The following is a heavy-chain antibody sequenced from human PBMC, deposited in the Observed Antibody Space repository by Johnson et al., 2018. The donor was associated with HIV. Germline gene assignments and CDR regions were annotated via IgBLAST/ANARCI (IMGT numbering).Heavy chain of an antibody. D-gene: IGHD1-26*01. Sequence: QVQLVESGGGVVQPGRSLRLSCAASGFTFSSYAMHWVRPDPGQGLEWVAVISYDGTNKYYPDSVKGRFTISRDNSKNTLYLQMNSLRAEATAVYYCARVLGATQVMGAFDIWGQGTMVTVSS. CDR3: ARVLGATQVMGAFDI. J-gene: IGHJ3*02. CDR2: ISYDGTNK. CDR1: GFTFSSYA. V-gene: IGHV3-30*04.